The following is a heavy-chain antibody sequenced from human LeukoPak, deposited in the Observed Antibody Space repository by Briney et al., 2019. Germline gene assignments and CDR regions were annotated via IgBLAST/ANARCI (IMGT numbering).Heavy chain of an antibody. J-gene: IGHJ6*03. CDR1: GGSISSYY. CDR3: TRVNRNGYDSSGYSQAPHMDV. CDR2: IYYSGST. Sequence: PSETLSLTCTVSGGSISSYYWSWIRQPPGKGLEWIGYIYYSGSTNYNPSLKSRVTISVDTSKNQFSLKLSSVTAADTAVYYCTRVNRNGYDSSGYSQAPHMDVWGKGTTVTISS. D-gene: IGHD3-22*01. V-gene: IGHV4-59*01.